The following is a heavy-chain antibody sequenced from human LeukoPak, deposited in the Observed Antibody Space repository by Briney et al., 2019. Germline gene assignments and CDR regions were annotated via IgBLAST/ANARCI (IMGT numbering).Heavy chain of an antibody. D-gene: IGHD5-18*01. V-gene: IGHV4-30-2*01. CDR2: IYHSGST. Sequence: SETLSLTCTVSGGSISSGGYYWSWIRQPPGKGLEWIGYIYHSGSTYYNPSLKSRVTISVDRSKNQFSLKLSSVTAADTAVYYCARAVIVDTAMVFVGGVGNYYYYMDVWGKGTTVTVSS. J-gene: IGHJ6*03. CDR1: GGSISSGGYY. CDR3: ARAVIVDTAMVFVGGVGNYYYYMDV.